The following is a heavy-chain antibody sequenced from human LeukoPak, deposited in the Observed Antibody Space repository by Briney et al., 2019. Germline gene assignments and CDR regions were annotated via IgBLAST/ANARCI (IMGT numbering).Heavy chain of an antibody. V-gene: IGHV4-59*01. Sequence: PSETLSLTCSVSGGSISGYYWSWIRQPPGKGLEWIGDMYYSGSTNYSPSLKSRVTISVDTSKKQISPKLNSVTAADTAVYYCARGTVFGVATNWFDPWGQGTLVTVSS. CDR3: ARGTVFGVATNWFDP. CDR2: MYYSGST. J-gene: IGHJ5*02. D-gene: IGHD3-3*01. CDR1: GGSISGYY.